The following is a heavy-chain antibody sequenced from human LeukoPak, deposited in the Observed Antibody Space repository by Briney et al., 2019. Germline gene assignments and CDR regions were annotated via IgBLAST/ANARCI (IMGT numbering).Heavy chain of an antibody. CDR2: ISYDGSNK. J-gene: IGHJ4*02. CDR1: GFTFSSYG. V-gene: IGHV3-30*18. D-gene: IGHD3-9*01. CDR3: ANDWLLSSRSSAPFDY. Sequence: PGRSLRLSCAASGFTFSSYGMHWVRQAPGKGLEWVAVISYDGSNKYYADSVKGRFTISRDNSKNTLYLQMNSLRAEDTAVYYCANDWLLSSRSSAPFDYWGQGTLVTVSS.